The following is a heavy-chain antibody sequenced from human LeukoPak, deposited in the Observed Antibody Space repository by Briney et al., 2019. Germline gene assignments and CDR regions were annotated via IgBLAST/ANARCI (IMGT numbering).Heavy chain of an antibody. CDR2: MNPNSGNT. D-gene: IGHD6-6*01. CDR1: GYTFSSYD. CDR3: ARLPKYSRPLDY. J-gene: IGHJ4*02. V-gene: IGHV1-8*02. Sequence: ASVKVSCKASGYTFSSYDINWVRQATGQGLEWMGWMNPNSGNTAYAQKFQGRVTMSRDTSISTAYMELSSLRSEDTAVYYCARLPKYSRPLDYWSQRTLVTVSS.